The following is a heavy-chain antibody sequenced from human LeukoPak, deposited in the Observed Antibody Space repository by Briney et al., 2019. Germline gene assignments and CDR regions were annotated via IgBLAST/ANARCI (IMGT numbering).Heavy chain of an antibody. CDR1: GFTFSSYG. V-gene: IGHV3-30*03. Sequence: GGSLRLSCAASGFTFSSYGMPWVRQAPGKGLEWVAVISYDGSNKYYADSVKGRFTISRDNSKNTLYLQMNSLRAEDTAVYYCARVNYYDSSGYFDYFDYWGQGTLVTVSS. D-gene: IGHD3-22*01. J-gene: IGHJ4*02. CDR2: ISYDGSNK. CDR3: ARVNYYDSSGYFDYFDY.